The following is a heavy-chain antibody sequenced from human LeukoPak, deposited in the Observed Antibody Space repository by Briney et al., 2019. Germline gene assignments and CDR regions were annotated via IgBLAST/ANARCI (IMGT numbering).Heavy chain of an antibody. CDR2: ISGSGGGK. V-gene: IGHV3-23*01. Sequence: GGSLRLSCAASGFTFSTYAMNWVRQAPGKGLEWVSGISGSGGGKFYADSVKGRFTISRDKPKSTLYLQMNSLKAEDAAVYYCAKDNADYPIYYFDSWGQGTLVTVSS. J-gene: IGHJ4*02. CDR3: AKDNADYPIYYFDS. CDR1: GFTFSTYA. D-gene: IGHD3-16*01.